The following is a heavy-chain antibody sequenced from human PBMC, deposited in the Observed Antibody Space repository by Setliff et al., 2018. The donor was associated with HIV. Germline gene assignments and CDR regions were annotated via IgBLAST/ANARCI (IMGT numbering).Heavy chain of an antibody. V-gene: IGHV3-48*01. CDR1: GFTFSSYV. D-gene: IGHD2-15*01. CDR2: ISGSSDVI. Sequence: PGGSLRLSCAASGFTFSSYVMHWVRQAPGKGLEWVSYISGSSDVIDYADSVKGRFTISRDNAKNSLYLQMNTLRVEDTAVYYCARGNSREDRIYSYGDYWGQGILVTVSS. J-gene: IGHJ4*02. CDR3: ARGNSREDRIYSYGDY.